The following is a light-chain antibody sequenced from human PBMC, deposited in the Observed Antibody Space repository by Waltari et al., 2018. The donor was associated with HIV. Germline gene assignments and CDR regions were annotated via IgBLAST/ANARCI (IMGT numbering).Light chain of an antibody. CDR1: AFPKQY. CDR2: KDT. Sequence: SYELTQPPSVSVSPGQTARITCSGDAFPKQYAYWYQQKQGQAPVLVIYKDTERPSGIPERFSGSSSGTTVTLTISGVQAEDEADYYCQSPDSSGPWVFGGGTKLTVL. CDR3: QSPDSSGPWV. V-gene: IGLV3-25*03. J-gene: IGLJ3*02.